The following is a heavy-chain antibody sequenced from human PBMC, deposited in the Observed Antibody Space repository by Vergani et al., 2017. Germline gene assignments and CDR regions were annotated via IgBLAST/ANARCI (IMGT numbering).Heavy chain of an antibody. CDR3: TRHHEGGPTMFGVVIMSHWFDP. J-gene: IGHJ5*02. CDR2: IRSKANSYAT. Sequence: EVQLVESGGGLVQPGGSLKLSCAASGFTFSGSAMHWVRQASGKGLEWVGRIRSKANSYATAYAASVKGRFTISRDDSKNTAYLQMNSLKTEDTAVYYWTRHHEGGPTMFGVVIMSHWFDPWGQGTLVTVSS. CDR1: GFTFSGSA. D-gene: IGHD3-3*01. V-gene: IGHV3-73*01.